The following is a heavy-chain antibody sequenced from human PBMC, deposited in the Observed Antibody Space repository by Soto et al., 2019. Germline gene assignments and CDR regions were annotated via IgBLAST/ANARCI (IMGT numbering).Heavy chain of an antibody. J-gene: IGHJ4*02. CDR3: VKDRYVDY. CDR2: ISSEGAST. CDR1: GFIFSSYA. V-gene: IGHV3-64D*06. Sequence: AGGSLSLSCSVSGFIFSSYAMHWVRQAPGKGLEYVASISSEGASTYYADSVKGRFIISRDNSKNTLYLQMSSLRAEDTAVYYCVKDRYVDYWGQGILVTVSS.